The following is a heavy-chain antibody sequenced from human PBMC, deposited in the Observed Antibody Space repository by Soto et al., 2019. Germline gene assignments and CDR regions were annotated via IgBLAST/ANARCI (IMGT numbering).Heavy chain of an antibody. CDR3: ARAGEAYYDFWSGYYTGTHLTPVYYYYMDV. D-gene: IGHD3-3*01. CDR2: ISSNGGST. J-gene: IGHJ6*03. CDR1: GFTFSSYA. V-gene: IGHV3-64*01. Sequence: GGSLRLSCAASGFTFSSYAMHWVRQAPGKGLEYVSAISSNGGSTYYANSVKGRFTISRDNSKNTLYLQMGSLRAEDMAVYYFARAGEAYYDFWSGYYTGTHLTPVYYYYMDVWGKGTTVTVSS.